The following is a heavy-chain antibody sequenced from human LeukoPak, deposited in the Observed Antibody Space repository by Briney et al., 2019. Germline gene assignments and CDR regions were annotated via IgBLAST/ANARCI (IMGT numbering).Heavy chain of an antibody. CDR3: AKGGYSSSWCLDY. CDR1: GFTFSNYA. D-gene: IGHD6-13*01. J-gene: IGHJ4*02. CDR2: ISSSGSST. Sequence: PVGSLRLSCAASGFTFSNYALSWVRQAPGKGLEWVSSISSSGSSTYYADSVKGRFTISRDNSKNTMDLQMNSLRAEDTAVYYCAKGGYSSSWCLDYWGQGTLVTVSS. V-gene: IGHV3-23*01.